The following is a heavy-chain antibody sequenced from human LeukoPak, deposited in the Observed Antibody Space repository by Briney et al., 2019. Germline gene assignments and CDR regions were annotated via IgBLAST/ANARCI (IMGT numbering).Heavy chain of an antibody. J-gene: IGHJ2*01. CDR1: GFTFSSYA. D-gene: IGHD6-13*01. CDR2: ISGSGGST. V-gene: IGHV3-23*01. CDR3: AQSYSSSWYWCFDL. Sequence: GGSLRLSCAASGFTFSSYAMSWVRQAPGKGLEWVSGISGSGGSTSYADSVKGRFTISRDNSKNTLYLQMNSLRAEDTAVYFCAQSYSSSWYWCFDLWGRGTLVTVSS.